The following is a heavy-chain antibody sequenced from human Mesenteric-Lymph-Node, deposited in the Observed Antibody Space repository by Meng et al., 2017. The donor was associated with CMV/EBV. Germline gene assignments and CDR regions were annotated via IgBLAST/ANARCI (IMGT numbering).Heavy chain of an antibody. V-gene: IGHV3-15*01. CDR3: TTFYSSSSLWFDP. D-gene: IGHD6-6*01. Sequence: SGFTFTYAWMGWVRQAPGKGLEWVGRIKTKADDGTTDYAAPVQGRFTISRDDSENILYLQMNSLKTEDTALYYCTTFYSSSSLWFDPWGQGTLVTVSS. J-gene: IGHJ5*02. CDR2: IKTKADDGTT. CDR1: GFTFTYAW.